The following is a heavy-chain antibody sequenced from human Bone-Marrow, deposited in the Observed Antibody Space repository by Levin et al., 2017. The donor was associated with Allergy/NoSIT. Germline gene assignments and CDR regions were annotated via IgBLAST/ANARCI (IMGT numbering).Heavy chain of an antibody. V-gene: IGHV1-46*01. Sequence: GGSLRLSCKASGYTFTGFYIHWIRQAPGQGLEWMGVVNPSGGGTNYAQKFQGRITMTRDTSTGTVYMEVTSLGSEDPAVYFCARAEIDPAYTSTWYFHYWGQGTLVTVSS. CDR3: ARAEIDPAYTSTWYFHY. D-gene: IGHD6-13*01. CDR2: VNPSGGGT. CDR1: GYTFTGFY. J-gene: IGHJ4*02.